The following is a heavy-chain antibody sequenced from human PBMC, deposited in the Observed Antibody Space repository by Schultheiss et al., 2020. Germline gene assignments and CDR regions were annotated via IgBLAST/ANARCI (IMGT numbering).Heavy chain of an antibody. V-gene: IGHV2-70*12. CDR2: IDWDDAK. CDR1: GFALSTSAMC. CDR3: AHQLGITKGLAFDY. D-gene: IGHD7-27*01. J-gene: IGHJ4*02. Sequence: SGPTLVKPTQTLTLTCTFSGFALSTSAMCVRWIRQPPGKALELLARIDWDDAKLYSTSLKTRLTISKDTSKNQVVLTMTNMDPVDTATYYCAHQLGITKGLAFDYWGQGTLVTVSS.